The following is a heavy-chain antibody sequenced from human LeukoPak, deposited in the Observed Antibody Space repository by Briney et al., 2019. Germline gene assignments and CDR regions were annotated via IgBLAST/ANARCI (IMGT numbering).Heavy chain of an antibody. J-gene: IGHJ4*02. CDR3: ARDGYSSSWGLDY. CDR1: GFTVSSNY. Sequence: GGSLRLSCAASGFTVSSNYMSWVRQAPGKGLEWVSVIYSGGSTYYADSVKGRFTISRDNSKSTLYLQMNSLRAEDTAVYYCARDGYSSSWGLDYWGQGTLVTVSS. CDR2: IYSGGST. V-gene: IGHV3-53*01. D-gene: IGHD6-13*01.